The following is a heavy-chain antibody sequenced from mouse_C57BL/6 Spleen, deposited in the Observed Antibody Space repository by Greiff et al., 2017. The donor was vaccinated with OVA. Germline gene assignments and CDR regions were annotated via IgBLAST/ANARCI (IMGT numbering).Heavy chain of an antibody. CDR1: GYTFTSYW. D-gene: IGHD1-1*01. CDR3: ARSGNYYGSSYPY. CDR2: IYPSDSET. Sequence: VQLQQPGAELVRPGSSVKLSCKASGYTFTSYWMHWVKQRPVQGLEWIGNIYPSDSETHYNQKFKDKATLTVDKSSSTAYMQLSSLTSEDSAVYYCARSGNYYGSSYPYWGQGTLVTVSA. J-gene: IGHJ3*01. V-gene: IGHV1-52*01.